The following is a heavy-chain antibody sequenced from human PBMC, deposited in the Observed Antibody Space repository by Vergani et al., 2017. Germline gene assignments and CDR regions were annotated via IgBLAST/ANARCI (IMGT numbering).Heavy chain of an antibody. D-gene: IGHD3-3*01. J-gene: IGHJ4*02. CDR1: GYSFTSYW. CDR2: IYPGDSDT. Sequence: EVPLVQSGAEVKKPGESLKISCKGSGYSFTSYWIGWVRQMPGKGLEWMGIIYPGDSDTRYSPSFQGQVTISADKSISTAYLQWSSLKASDTAMYYCARADDFWSGYEPLFDYWGQGTLVTVSS. CDR3: ARADDFWSGYEPLFDY. V-gene: IGHV5-51*03.